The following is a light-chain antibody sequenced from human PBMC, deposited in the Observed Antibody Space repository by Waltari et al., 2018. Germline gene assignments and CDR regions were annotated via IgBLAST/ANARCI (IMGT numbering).Light chain of an antibody. CDR2: KAS. J-gene: IGKJ2*01. Sequence: DIQMTQSPSTLSASIGDRVTITCRASQRITIWLSWYQQKPGKAPKLLIYKASTLEGGGPSRFSGRGSGTEFTLTISSLQPDDFATYHCQQYNSYPYTFGQGTKLEIK. V-gene: IGKV1-5*03. CDR1: QRITIW. CDR3: QQYNSYPYT.